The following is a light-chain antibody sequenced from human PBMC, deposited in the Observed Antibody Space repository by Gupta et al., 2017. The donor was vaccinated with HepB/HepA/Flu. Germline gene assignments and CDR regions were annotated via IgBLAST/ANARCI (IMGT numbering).Light chain of an antibody. CDR1: QSVLFSSNNKNY. J-gene: IGKJ1*01. CDR2: WAS. V-gene: IGKV4-1*01. Sequence: DMVMSQSPDSLAVSLGERATINCKSSQSVLFSSNNKNYLAWYQQKPGQPPKLLIYWASFRESGVPDRFSGSGSGTDFTLTISTLQAEDVAVYYCQQYYPTLPWTFGQGTTVEIK. CDR3: QQYYPTLPWT.